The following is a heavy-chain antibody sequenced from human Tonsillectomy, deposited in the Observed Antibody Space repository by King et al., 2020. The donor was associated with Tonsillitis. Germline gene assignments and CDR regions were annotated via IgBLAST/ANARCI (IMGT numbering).Heavy chain of an antibody. J-gene: IGHJ3*02. V-gene: IGHV3-23*04. CDR3: AKRGGYYDSSTLLRGAFDI. D-gene: IGHD3-22*01. CDR2: IGASGTST. CDR1: GFTFINYA. Sequence: VQLVESGGGLVQPGGSLRLSCAASGFTFINYAMSWVRQAPGKGLEWVSAIGASGTSTYYADSVKGRFTISRDNSKNTLYLQMKSLRAEDTAVYYCAKRGGYYDSSTLLRGAFDIWGQGTMVTVSS.